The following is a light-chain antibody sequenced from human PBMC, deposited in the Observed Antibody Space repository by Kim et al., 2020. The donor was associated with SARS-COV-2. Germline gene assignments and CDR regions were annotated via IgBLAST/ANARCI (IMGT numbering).Light chain of an antibody. V-gene: IGKV3-20*01. CDR1: QSLSSAH. CDR3: QQYSASWT. CDR2: SAS. J-gene: IGKJ1*01. Sequence: LSAGERATLSCRASQSLSSAHLAWYQQKPGQSPRLLIYSASNRATGIPDRFSGSGSGTDFTLTISRLEPEDFAVYYCQQYSASWTFGQGTKVDIK.